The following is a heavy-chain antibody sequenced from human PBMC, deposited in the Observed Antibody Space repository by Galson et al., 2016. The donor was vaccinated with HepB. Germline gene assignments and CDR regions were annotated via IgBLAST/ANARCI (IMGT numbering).Heavy chain of an antibody. V-gene: IGHV3-21*04. D-gene: IGHD6-19*01. CDR1: GFPFTNAW. J-gene: IGHJ5*02. CDR2: IRSGGGST. Sequence: SLRLSCAASGFPFTNAWMNWVRQAPGKGLEWVSSIRSGGGSTSYADYVRGRFTISRADSKNSLSLQMNSLRAEDTAIYYCARCSNNKYVSGWCHRFDPWGQGPLVIVSS. CDR3: ARCSNNKYVSGWCHRFDP.